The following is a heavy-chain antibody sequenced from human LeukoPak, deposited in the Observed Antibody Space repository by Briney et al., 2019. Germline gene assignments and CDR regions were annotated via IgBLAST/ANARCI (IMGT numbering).Heavy chain of an antibody. V-gene: IGHV3-7*01. CDR2: IKEDGSEK. CDR3: ARAVEGGSSTSSPGY. D-gene: IGHD2-2*01. CDR1: KFTFTNYW. J-gene: IGHJ4*02. Sequence: GGSLRLSCAASKFTFTNYWMSWVRQAPGKGLEWVANIKEDGSEKRYVGSVKGRFTISRDNAKNSLYLQMNSLRAEDTAVYYCARAVEGGSSTSSPGYWGQGTLVTVSS.